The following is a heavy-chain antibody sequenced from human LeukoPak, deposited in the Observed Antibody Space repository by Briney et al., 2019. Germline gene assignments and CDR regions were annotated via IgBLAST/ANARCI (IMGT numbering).Heavy chain of an antibody. CDR2: IYNTGST. CDR1: GGSISTYH. CDR3: ARTNVADPV. Sequence: SETLSLTCTVSGGSISTYHWSWIRQPPGKGLGWIGYIYNTGSTTYNPSLKSRVTISVDTSKNQFSLKLSSVTAADTAVYYCARTNVADPVWGQGTLVTVSS. D-gene: IGHD6-13*01. J-gene: IGHJ4*02. V-gene: IGHV4-59*01.